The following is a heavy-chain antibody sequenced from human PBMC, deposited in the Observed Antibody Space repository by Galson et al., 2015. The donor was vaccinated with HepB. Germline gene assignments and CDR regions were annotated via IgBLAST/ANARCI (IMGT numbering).Heavy chain of an antibody. CDR2: VNTNTGNP. D-gene: IGHD3-10*01. CDR1: GYIFTDYG. Sequence: SVKVSCKASGYIFTDYGISWVRQAPGQGVEWMGWVNTNTGNPTYAQGFAGRFVFSLDTSVSTTYLQIGSLKAEDTGVYYCARTPNYGSGSYYNVWFDPWGQGTLVTVSS. J-gene: IGHJ5*02. CDR3: ARTPNYGSGSYYNVWFDP. V-gene: IGHV7-4-1*01.